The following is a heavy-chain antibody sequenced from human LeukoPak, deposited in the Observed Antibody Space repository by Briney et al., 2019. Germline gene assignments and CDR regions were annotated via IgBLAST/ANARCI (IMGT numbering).Heavy chain of an antibody. CDR3: ARGRVSRSYFDY. V-gene: IGHV4-39*06. CDR1: GGSISSSSYY. D-gene: IGHD3-3*01. J-gene: IGHJ4*02. Sequence: SETLSLTCTVSGGSISSSSYYWGWIRQPPGKGLEWIGSIYYSGTTFHNPSLKGRVTISVDTSKNQFPLKMRSVTAADTAVYFCARGRVSRSYFDYWGQGTLVTVSS. CDR2: IYYSGTT.